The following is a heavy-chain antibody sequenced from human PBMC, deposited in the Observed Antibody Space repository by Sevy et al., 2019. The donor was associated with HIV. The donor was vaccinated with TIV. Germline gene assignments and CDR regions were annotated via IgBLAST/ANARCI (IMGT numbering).Heavy chain of an antibody. V-gene: IGHV3-23*01. J-gene: IGHJ3*02. CDR3: AKDIVVVVGEAFDI. Sequence: GGSLRLSCAASGFTVSNYAMNWVRRAPGKGLEWVSAFRGRGDDTYYADSVKGRFTISRDKSKNTLYLPMNSLRAEDTAVYYCAKDIVVVVGEAFDIWGQGTMVTVSS. CDR2: FRGRGDDT. D-gene: IGHD2-15*01. CDR1: GFTVSNYA.